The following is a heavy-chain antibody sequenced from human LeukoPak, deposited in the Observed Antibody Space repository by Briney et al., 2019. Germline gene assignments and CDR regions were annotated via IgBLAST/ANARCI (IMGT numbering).Heavy chain of an antibody. J-gene: IGHJ4*02. CDR2: TRYAGSNK. CDR3: AKDGGEYYDSSGYSFDY. Sequence: PGGSLRLSCAASGFTFSSYGMHWVRQAPGKGREWVAFTRYAGSNKYYADSVKGRFTISSDNSKNTLYLQMNSLRAEDTAVYYCAKDGGEYYDSSGYSFDYWGQGTLVTVSS. D-gene: IGHD3-22*01. CDR1: GFTFSSYG. V-gene: IGHV3-30*02.